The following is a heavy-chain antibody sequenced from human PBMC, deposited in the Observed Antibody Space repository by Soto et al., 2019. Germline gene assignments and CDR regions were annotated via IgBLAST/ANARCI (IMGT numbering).Heavy chain of an antibody. CDR3: AREATGYCSGGSCYYHAFDI. Sequence: PSETLSLTCTVSGGSISSYYWSWIRQPPGKGLEWIGYIYYSGSTNYNPSLKSRVTISVDTSKNQFSLKLSSVTAADTAVYYCAREATGYCSGGSCYYHAFDIWGQGTMVTVS. CDR1: GGSISSYY. CDR2: IYYSGST. J-gene: IGHJ3*02. V-gene: IGHV4-59*01. D-gene: IGHD2-15*01.